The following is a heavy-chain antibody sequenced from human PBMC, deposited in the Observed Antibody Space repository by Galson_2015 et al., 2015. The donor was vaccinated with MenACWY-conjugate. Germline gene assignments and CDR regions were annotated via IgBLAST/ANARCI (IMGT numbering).Heavy chain of an antibody. V-gene: IGHV4-61*01. CDR2: THISGFT. Sequence: ETLSLTCTVSGGSVSSGQYHWSWIRQAPGKDLEWIGYTHISGFTKYTPSLRSRVTISLDTSTSQFSLKLSSVTAADTAVYYCAREMRSLFGLPEYYMDVWGKGTTVTVSS. D-gene: IGHD3-3*01. CDR3: AREMRSLFGLPEYYMDV. CDR1: GGSVSSGQYH. J-gene: IGHJ6*03.